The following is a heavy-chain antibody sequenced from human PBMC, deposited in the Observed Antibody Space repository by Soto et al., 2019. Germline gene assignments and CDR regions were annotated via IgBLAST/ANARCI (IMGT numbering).Heavy chain of an antibody. CDR3: AVGNALDV. J-gene: IGHJ6*02. V-gene: IGHV3-7*01. Sequence: GGSLRLSCAASTFPFSTYWMTWVRQAPGKGLEWVANIHRDEIEKYYMDSVEGRFTISRDNAKNSLYLQMTTLRAEDTAVYYCAVGNALDVWGQGTTVTVSS. CDR1: TFPFSTYW. CDR2: IHRDEIEK.